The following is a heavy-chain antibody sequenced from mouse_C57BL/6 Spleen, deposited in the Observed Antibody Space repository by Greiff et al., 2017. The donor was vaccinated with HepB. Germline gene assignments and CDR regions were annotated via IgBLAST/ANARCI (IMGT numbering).Heavy chain of an antibody. J-gene: IGHJ2*01. V-gene: IGHV1-82*01. D-gene: IGHD2-9*01. CDR1: GYAFSSSW. CDR2: IYPGDGDT. Sequence: QVQLQQSGPELVKPGASVKISCKASGYAFSSSWMNWVKQRPGKGLEWLGRIYPGDGDTNYNGKFKGKATLTADKSSSTAYMQLSSLTSEDAAVYVCARSSYGYDKDYWGQGTTLTVSS. CDR3: ARSSYGYDKDY.